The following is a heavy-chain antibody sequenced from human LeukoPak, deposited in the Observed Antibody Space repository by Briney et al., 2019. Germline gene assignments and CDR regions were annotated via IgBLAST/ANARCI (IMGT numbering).Heavy chain of an antibody. Sequence: PGGSLRLSCAASGFSFSDAWMSWVRQAPGKGLEWVSAISGSGGSTYYADSVKGRFTISRDNSKNTLYLQMNSLRAEDTAVYYCAKSEGYDYGFFDYWGQGTLVTVSS. CDR1: GFSFSDAW. D-gene: IGHD4-17*01. CDR3: AKSEGYDYGFFDY. CDR2: ISGSGGST. J-gene: IGHJ4*02. V-gene: IGHV3-23*01.